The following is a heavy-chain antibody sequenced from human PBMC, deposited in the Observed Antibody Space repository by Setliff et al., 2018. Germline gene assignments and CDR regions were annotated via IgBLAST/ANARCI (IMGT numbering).Heavy chain of an antibody. CDR1: GFTFSNYA. D-gene: IGHD2-15*01. CDR2: ITGGGGST. CDR3: VKDRYCSDASCSPDYFDY. J-gene: IGHJ4*02. Sequence: PGGSLRLSCAASGFTFSNYAMSWVRRAPGKGLAWVSGITGGGGSTCYADPVKGRFTISRDNSKNTLYLQMNSLRAEDTAVYYCVKDRYCSDASCSPDYFDYWGQGTLVTVSS. V-gene: IGHV3-23*01.